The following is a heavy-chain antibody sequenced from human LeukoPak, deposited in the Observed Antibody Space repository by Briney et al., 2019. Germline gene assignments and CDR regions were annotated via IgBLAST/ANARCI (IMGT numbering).Heavy chain of an antibody. Sequence: GGSLRLSCAASGFTFSNYGMTWVRHAPDKGLEWVSVISYGSGDSTYYTDSVKGRFTISRDNSKNTVYLQMNSLRVEDTAVYYCAPRGIAAYWGQGTLVTVSS. J-gene: IGHJ4*02. CDR1: GFTFSNYG. CDR3: APRGIAAY. D-gene: IGHD6-25*01. V-gene: IGHV3-23*01. CDR2: ISYGSGDST.